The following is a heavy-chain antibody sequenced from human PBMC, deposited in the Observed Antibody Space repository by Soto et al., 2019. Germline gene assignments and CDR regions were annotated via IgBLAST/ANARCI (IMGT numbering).Heavy chain of an antibody. V-gene: IGHV3-30*18. J-gene: IGHJ4*02. D-gene: IGHD2-2*01. Sequence: QVQLVESGGGVVQAGRSLRLSCVASEFTFKSYGVHWVRQAPGKGLAWVAVMSYDGNKKHYADSVRGRFTISRDNSKKTVYLQMNSLRTEDTAVYYCAKDSYRGDIVLTPAPYGNDCWGQGTLVTVSS. CDR3: AKDSYRGDIVLTPAPYGNDC. CDR2: MSYDGNKK. CDR1: EFTFKSYG.